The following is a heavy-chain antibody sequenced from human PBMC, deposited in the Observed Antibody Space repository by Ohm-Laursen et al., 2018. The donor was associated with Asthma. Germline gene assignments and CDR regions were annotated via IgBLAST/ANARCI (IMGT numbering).Heavy chain of an antibody. CDR3: VKFPKYPGDVAF. CDR1: GFTFSNYA. V-gene: IGHV3-64D*08. CDR2: ISSNGGST. D-gene: IGHD3-10*01. J-gene: IGHJ4*02. Sequence: SLRLSCAAAGFTFSNYAMYWVRQAPGKGLEYVSVISSNGGSTYYADSVKGRFTISRDNSKNTLYLQMSSLRPDDAALYYCVKFPKYPGDVAFWGQGTLVTVSS.